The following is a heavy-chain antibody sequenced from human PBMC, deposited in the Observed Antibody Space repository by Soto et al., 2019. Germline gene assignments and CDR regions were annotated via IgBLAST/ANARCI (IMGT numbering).Heavy chain of an antibody. CDR3: AGGGGIMVRGVPRSFDY. CDR1: GYTFTSYG. CDR2: ICAYNGNT. J-gene: IGHJ4*02. Sequence: QVQLVQSGAEVKKPGASVKVSCKASGYTFTSYGISWVRQAPGQGIEWRGWICAYNGNTNYAQKLQGRATMTTDTSTSTAYMELRSLRSDDTAVYYCAGGGGIMVRGVPRSFDYWGQGTLVTVSS. D-gene: IGHD3-10*01. V-gene: IGHV1-18*01.